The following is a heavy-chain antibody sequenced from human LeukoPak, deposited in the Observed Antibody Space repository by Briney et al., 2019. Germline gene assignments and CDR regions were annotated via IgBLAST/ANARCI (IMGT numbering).Heavy chain of an antibody. J-gene: IGHJ6*02. V-gene: IGHV1-18*01. CDR1: GYTFTSYG. CDR3: ARDLFTFETPLTISIHYYYYYGLDV. Sequence: ASVKVSCKASGYTFTSYGISWLRQAPGQGLEWMGWISAYNGNTNYAQKLQGRVTMTTDTSTSTAYMELRSLRSDDTAVYYCARDLFTFETPLTISIHYYYYYGLDVWGQGTTVTVSS. D-gene: IGHD3-3*01. CDR2: ISAYNGNT.